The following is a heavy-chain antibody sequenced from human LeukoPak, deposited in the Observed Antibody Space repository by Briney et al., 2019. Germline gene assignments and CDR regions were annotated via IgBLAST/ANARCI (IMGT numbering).Heavy chain of an antibody. J-gene: IGHJ5*02. CDR3: ARSLAYCGGDCYFNWFDP. V-gene: IGHV5-51*01. D-gene: IGHD2-21*02. Sequence: GESLKISCKGSGYNFTSYWIGWVRQMPGKGLEWMGIIYPGDSDTRYSPSFQGQVTISADKSISTAYLQWSSLKASDTAMYYCARSLAYCGGDCYFNWFDPWGQGTLVTVSS. CDR1: GYNFTSYW. CDR2: IYPGDSDT.